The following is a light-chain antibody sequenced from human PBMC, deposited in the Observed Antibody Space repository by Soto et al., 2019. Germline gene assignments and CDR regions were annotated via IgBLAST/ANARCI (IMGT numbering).Light chain of an antibody. CDR1: SSNIGTNY. CDR3: AAWDDSLSAWV. V-gene: IGLV1-47*02. J-gene: IGLJ3*02. Sequence: QSVLTQPPSASGTPGQGVTISCSGISSNIGTNYVYWYQQLPGTAPKLLIYSNNQRPSGVPDRFSGSKSGTSASLAISGLRSGDEADYYCAAWDDSLSAWVFGGGTKLTVL. CDR2: SNN.